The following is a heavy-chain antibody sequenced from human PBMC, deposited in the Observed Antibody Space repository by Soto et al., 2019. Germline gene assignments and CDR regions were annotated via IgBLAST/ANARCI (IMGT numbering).Heavy chain of an antibody. CDR3: ATVPTYYYDRSGYANAFDM. V-gene: IGHV4-30-4*01. Sequence: SETLSLTCTVSGGSINSGDYYWSWIRQPPGKGLEWIGYIYYSGSTYRNPSLKSRINISVDTSKNQFSLKLSSVTAADTAVYYCATVPTYYYDRSGYANAFDMCGQGTMVTVSS. CDR1: GGSINSGDYY. D-gene: IGHD3-22*01. J-gene: IGHJ3*02. CDR2: IYYSGST.